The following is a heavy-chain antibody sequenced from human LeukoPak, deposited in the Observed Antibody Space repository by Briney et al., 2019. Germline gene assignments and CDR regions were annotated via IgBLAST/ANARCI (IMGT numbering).Heavy chain of an antibody. CDR1: GYTFTSYG. J-gene: IGHJ4*02. Sequence: EASVKVSCKASGYTFTSYGISWVRQAPGQGLEWMGWISAYNGNTNYAQKLQGRVTMTTDTSTSTAYMELRSLRSDDTAVYYCARDAGNHYDFWNIYYYDSWGQGTLVTVSS. CDR2: ISAYNGNT. D-gene: IGHD3-3*01. CDR3: ARDAGNHYDFWNIYYYDS. V-gene: IGHV1-18*01.